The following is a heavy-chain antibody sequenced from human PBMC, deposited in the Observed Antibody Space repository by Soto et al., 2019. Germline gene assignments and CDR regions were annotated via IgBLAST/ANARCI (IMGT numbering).Heavy chain of an antibody. CDR3: AAENMGGSYYS. CDR1: GFTFTSSA. J-gene: IGHJ4*02. CDR2: IVVGSGNT. V-gene: IGHV1-58*01. D-gene: IGHD1-26*01. Sequence: QMQLVQSGPEVKKPGTSVKVSCKASGFTFTSSAVQWVRQARGQRLEWIGWIVVGSGNTNYAQKFQERVTITRDMATSTAYMELSSLRSEDTAVYYCAAENMGGSYYSWGQGTLVTVSS.